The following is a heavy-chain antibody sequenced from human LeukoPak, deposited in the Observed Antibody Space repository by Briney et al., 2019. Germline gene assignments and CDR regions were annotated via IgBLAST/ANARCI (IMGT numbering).Heavy chain of an antibody. CDR2: ISGSDGST. CDR1: GFSFSSYA. V-gene: IGHV3-23*01. J-gene: IGHJ4*02. CDR3: AKANRGSYYGLGDYFDY. D-gene: IGHD1-26*01. Sequence: GGSLRLSCAASGFSFSSYAMSWVRQAPGKGLEWVSGISGSDGSTYYADSVKGRFTISRDNSKNTLYLQMNSLRTEDTAVYYCAKANRGSYYGLGDYFDYWGQGTLVTVSS.